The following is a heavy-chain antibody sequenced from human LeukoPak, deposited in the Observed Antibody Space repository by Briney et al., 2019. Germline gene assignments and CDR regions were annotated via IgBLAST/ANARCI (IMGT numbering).Heavy chain of an antibody. D-gene: IGHD2-21*02. Sequence: ASVKVSCKASGYSFTSYYMHWVRRAPGQGLEWMGIINPSGGSTSYAQKFQGRVTMTRDTSTSTVYMELSSLRSEDTAVYYCARAYCGGDCYLGILDFWGQGTLVTVSS. J-gene: IGHJ4*02. CDR3: ARAYCGGDCYLGILDF. CDR2: INPSGGST. CDR1: GYSFTSYY. V-gene: IGHV1-46*01.